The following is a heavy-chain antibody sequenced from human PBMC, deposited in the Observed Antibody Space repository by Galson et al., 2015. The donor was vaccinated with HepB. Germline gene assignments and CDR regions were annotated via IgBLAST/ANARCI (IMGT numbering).Heavy chain of an antibody. CDR1: GFTFSGFP. D-gene: IGHD3-10*01. V-gene: IGHV3-30*04. Sequence: SLRLSCAASGFTFSGFPMHWVRQAPGKGLEWVAVILNDGIIKYYADSVKGRFTISRDNSKNMLYLQMNNLRAKDTAIYYCASQNRRTFSRGNAFDLWGPGTMVTVSS. CDR2: ILNDGIIK. J-gene: IGHJ3*01. CDR3: ASQNRRTFSRGNAFDL.